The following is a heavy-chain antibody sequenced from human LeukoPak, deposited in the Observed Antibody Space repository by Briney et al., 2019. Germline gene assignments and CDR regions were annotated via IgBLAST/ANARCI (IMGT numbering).Heavy chain of an antibody. V-gene: IGHV4-59*12. CDR1: GGSISSYY. J-gene: IGHJ4*02. D-gene: IGHD4/OR15-4a*01. CDR3: ARVPNSLYYFDY. CDR2: IYYSGST. Sequence: SETLSLTCTVSGGSISSYYWSWIRQPPGKGLEWIGYIYYSGSTNYNPSLKSRVTISVDTSKNQFSLKLSSVTAADTAVYYCARVPNSLYYFDYWGQGTLVTVSS.